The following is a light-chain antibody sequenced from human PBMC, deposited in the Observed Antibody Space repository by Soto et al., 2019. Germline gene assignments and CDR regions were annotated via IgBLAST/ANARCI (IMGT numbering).Light chain of an antibody. Sequence: QSMLTQPPSVSGAPGQRVTISCTGRSSNIGARYDVQWYQQVPGTAPKLLIFGNTNRPSGVPDRFSASKSGTSASLAISGLQAEDEADYYCQSYDSTLSALVFGGGTKLTVL. CDR2: GNT. J-gene: IGLJ3*02. CDR3: QSYDSTLSALV. CDR1: SSNIGARYD. V-gene: IGLV1-40*01.